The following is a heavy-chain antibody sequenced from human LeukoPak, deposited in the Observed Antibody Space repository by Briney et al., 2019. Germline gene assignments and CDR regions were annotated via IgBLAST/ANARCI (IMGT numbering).Heavy chain of an antibody. CDR1: GFTFSSYA. J-gene: IGHJ4*02. D-gene: IGHD5-18*01. CDR2: ISGSGGST. V-gene: IGHV3-23*01. CDR3: AKDSWDTAMEGYVDY. Sequence: GGSLRLSCAASGFTFSSYAMSWVRQAPGKGLEWVSAISGSGGSTYYADSVRGRFTISRDNSKNTLYLQMNSLRAEDTAVYYCAKDSWDTAMEGYVDYWGQGTLVTVSS.